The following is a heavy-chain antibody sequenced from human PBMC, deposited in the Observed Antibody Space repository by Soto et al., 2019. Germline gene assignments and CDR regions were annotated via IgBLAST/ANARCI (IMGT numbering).Heavy chain of an antibody. V-gene: IGHV5-51*01. Sequence: PGESLKISCKGSGYSFTSYWIGWVRQVPGKGLEWMGIIYPGDSDTRYSPSFQGQVTISADKSISTAYLQWSSLKASDTAMYYCARKGDSSSSGAPRALANWFDPWGQGTLVTVSS. CDR2: IYPGDSDT. CDR3: ARKGDSSSSGAPRALANWFDP. J-gene: IGHJ5*02. CDR1: GYSFTSYW. D-gene: IGHD6-6*01.